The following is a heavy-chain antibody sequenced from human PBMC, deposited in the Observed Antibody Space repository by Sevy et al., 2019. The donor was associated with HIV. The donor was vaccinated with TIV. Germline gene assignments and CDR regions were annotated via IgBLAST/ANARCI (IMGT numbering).Heavy chain of an antibody. J-gene: IGHJ6*02. CDR3: ARERDDSSGFGMDV. D-gene: IGHD5-12*01. Sequence: GESLKISCAASGFTFSRYWMSWVRQAPGKGLEWVANIKQDGSEKYYVDSVKGRFTISRDNAEKSLFLQMNSLRAEDTAVYYCARERDDSSGFGMDVWGQGTTVTVSS. CDR2: IKQDGSEK. V-gene: IGHV3-7*01. CDR1: GFTFSRYW.